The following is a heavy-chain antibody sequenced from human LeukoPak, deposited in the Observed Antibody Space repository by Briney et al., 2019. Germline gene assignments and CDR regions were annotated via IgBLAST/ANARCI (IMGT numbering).Heavy chain of an antibody. D-gene: IGHD5-18*01. J-gene: IGHJ4*02. CDR2: ISASGANT. V-gene: IGHV3-23*01. Sequence: QAGGSLRLSCATSGFTFSFAAMTWVRQGPGKGLEWVSLISASGANTYYAGSVRGRFTISRDNSKNTVYLQMNSLRAEDTALYYCAKDIQGANWGQGTLVTVSS. CDR3: AKDIQGAN. CDR1: GFTFSFAA.